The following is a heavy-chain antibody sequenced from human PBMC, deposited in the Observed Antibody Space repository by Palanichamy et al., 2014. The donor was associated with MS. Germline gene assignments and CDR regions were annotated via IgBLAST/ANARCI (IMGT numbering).Heavy chain of an antibody. D-gene: IGHD6-25*01. Sequence: QVQLVESGGGVVQPGRSLRLSCAASGFSFDSYGMHWVRQVPGKGLEWVALIWYDGGNQYYADSVKGRFSISRDNFKNTLFLHMSSLRVEDTAVYCCARDVELRGHIAAPFDHWGQGTLVTVSP. J-gene: IGHJ4*02. CDR2: IWYDGGNQ. CDR1: GFSFDSYG. CDR3: ARDVELRGHIAAPFDH. V-gene: IGHV3-33*01.